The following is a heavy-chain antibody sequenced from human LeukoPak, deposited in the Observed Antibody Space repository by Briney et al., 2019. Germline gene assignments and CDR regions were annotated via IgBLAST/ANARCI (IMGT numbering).Heavy chain of an antibody. V-gene: IGHV4-39*01. D-gene: IGHD3-10*01. J-gene: IGHJ4*02. Sequence: TXSLXXXXSXGSISGSSYYWGWIRQPPGKGLEWIGSIYYSGSTYYNPSLKSRVTISVDTSKNQFSLKLNSVTATDTAVYYCARHYGPWGQGTLVTVSS. CDR1: XGSISGSSYY. CDR3: ARHYGP. CDR2: IYYSGST.